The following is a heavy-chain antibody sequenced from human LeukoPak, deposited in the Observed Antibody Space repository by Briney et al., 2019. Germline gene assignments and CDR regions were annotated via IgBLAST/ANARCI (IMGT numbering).Heavy chain of an antibody. CDR1: GFTFDDYA. CDR3: AKATGYNRKGAFDY. CDR2: ISWNSGTI. D-gene: IGHD1-14*01. V-gene: IGHV3-9*01. Sequence: GGSLRLSCAASGFTFDDYAMHWVRQAPGKGLEWVSGISWNSGTIGYADSVKGRFTISRNNAKNSLYLQMNSLRAEDKALYYCAKATGYNRKGAFDYWGQGTLVTVSS. J-gene: IGHJ4*02.